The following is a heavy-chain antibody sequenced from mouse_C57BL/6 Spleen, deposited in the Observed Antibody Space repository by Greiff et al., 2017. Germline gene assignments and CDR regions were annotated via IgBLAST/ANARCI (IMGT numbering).Heavy chain of an antibody. J-gene: IGHJ3*01. Sequence: QVQLQQPGAELVMPGASVKLSCKASGYTFTSYWMHWVKQRPGQGLEWIGEIDPSDSYTNYNQKFKGKSTLTVDKSSSTAYMQLSSLTAEDSAVYYCTRHYYYGRSSWFAYWGQGTLVTVSA. V-gene: IGHV1-69*01. CDR3: TRHYYYGRSSWFAY. CDR1: GYTFTSYW. D-gene: IGHD1-1*01. CDR2: IDPSDSYT.